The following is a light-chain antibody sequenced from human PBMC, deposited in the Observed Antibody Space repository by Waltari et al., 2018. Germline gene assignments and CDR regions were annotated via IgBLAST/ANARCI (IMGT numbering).Light chain of an antibody. Sequence: QSALTQSASVSGSPGQSITISCTSDVGNYHLVSWYQQRPGTAPKLKIYGATKRPSGVSDRCSGSKSVNTASLTISGLQAEDEADYYCCTFTSSGTWVFGGGTKLTVL. CDR3: CTFTSSGTWV. CDR2: GAT. CDR1: SDVGNYHL. V-gene: IGLV2-23*01. J-gene: IGLJ2*01.